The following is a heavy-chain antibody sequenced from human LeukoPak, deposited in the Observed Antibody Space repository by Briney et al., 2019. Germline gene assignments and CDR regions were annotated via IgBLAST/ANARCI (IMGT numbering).Heavy chain of an antibody. J-gene: IGHJ4*02. CDR2: ISSFGSYI. V-gene: IGHV3-21*04. Sequence: PGGSLRLSCAASRFTFSSYSMNWVRQAPGKGLEWVSSISSFGSYIYYADSVKGRFTISRDNSKNTLYLQMNSLRAEDTAVYYCAKSSPPPLRYWGQGTLVTVSS. CDR1: RFTFSSYS. CDR3: AKSSPPPLRY.